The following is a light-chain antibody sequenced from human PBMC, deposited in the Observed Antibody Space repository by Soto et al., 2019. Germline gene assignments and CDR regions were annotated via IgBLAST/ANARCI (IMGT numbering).Light chain of an antibody. J-gene: IGKJ1*01. CDR1: QGISNY. V-gene: IGKV1-27*01. Sequence: DIQMTQSPSSLSASLGDRVTITCRASQGISNYLAWYQQQPGKVPKLLIYVASTLQSGVPSRFSGSGSGTDFTLTISSLQPEDVATYYCQKYNSAPWPFGQGTKVEIK. CDR3: QKYNSAPWP. CDR2: VAS.